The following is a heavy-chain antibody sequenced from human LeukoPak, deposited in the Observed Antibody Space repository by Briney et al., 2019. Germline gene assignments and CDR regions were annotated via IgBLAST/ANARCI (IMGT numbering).Heavy chain of an antibody. Sequence: GGSLRLSCAASGFTFGSYWMHWVRQAPGKGLVWVSRINSDGSSTSYADSVKGRFTISRDNAKNTLYLQMNSLRAEDTAVYYCARNTRNYDSSGYPDIWGQGTMVTVSS. CDR2: INSDGSST. V-gene: IGHV3-74*01. D-gene: IGHD3-22*01. CDR3: ARNTRNYDSSGYPDI. CDR1: GFTFGSYW. J-gene: IGHJ3*02.